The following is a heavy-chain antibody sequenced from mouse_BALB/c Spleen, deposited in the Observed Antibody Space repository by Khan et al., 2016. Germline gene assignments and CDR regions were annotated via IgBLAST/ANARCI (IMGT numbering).Heavy chain of an antibody. CDR3: ARGGTTARFAY. CDR1: GYTFSSYW. Sequence: QVQLQQSGAELMKPGASVKISCKATGYTFSSYWIEWVMQRPGHGLEWIGEILPGSGSTNYNEKFKGKATFTADTFSNTAYMQLSSLTSEDSAVYYCARGGTTARFAYWGQGTLVTDSA. V-gene: IGHV1-9*01. CDR2: ILPGSGST. D-gene: IGHD1-2*01. J-gene: IGHJ3*01.